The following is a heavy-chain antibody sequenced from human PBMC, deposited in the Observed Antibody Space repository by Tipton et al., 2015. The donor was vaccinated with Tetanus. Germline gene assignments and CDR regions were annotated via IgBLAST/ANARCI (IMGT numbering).Heavy chain of an antibody. CDR2: IYYSGST. J-gene: IGHJ6*03. Sequence: TLSLTCTVSGGSVSSGSYYWSWIRQPPGKGLEWIGYIYYSGSTNYNPSLKSRVTISVDTSKNQVSLRLNSVTAADTAVYYCARAGEGGYDATMGFYYYYMDVWGKGTTVTVSS. V-gene: IGHV4-61*01. CDR3: ARAGEGGYDATMGFYYYYMDV. D-gene: IGHD5-12*01. CDR1: GGSVSSGSYY.